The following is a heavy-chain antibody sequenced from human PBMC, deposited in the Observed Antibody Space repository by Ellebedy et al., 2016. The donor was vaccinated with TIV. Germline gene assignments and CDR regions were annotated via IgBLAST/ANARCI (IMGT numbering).Heavy chain of an antibody. V-gene: IGHV4-38-2*02. CDR3: GRLVAASHADS. Sequence: MPSETLSLTCTDYDSSISSARYWGWIRQSPGKGLEWIGTVYQSGTAWYNPSLRSRVTISLDTSKNQFSLRLKLTSVTAADTAVYYCGRLVAASHADSWGQGTLVTVSS. CDR1: DSSISSARY. D-gene: IGHD5-12*01. CDR2: VYQSGTA. J-gene: IGHJ5*01.